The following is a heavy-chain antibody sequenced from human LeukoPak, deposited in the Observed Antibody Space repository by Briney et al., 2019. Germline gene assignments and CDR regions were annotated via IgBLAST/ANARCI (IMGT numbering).Heavy chain of an antibody. CDR2: IYYGGST. CDR1: GGSISSYY. Sequence: SETLSLTCTVSGGSISSYYWSWIRQPPGKGLEWIGYIYYGGSTNYNPSLKSRVTISVDTSKNQFSLKLSSVTAADTAVYYCARHPPSTVTPFDYWGQGTLVTVSS. V-gene: IGHV4-59*08. J-gene: IGHJ4*02. D-gene: IGHD4-17*01. CDR3: ARHPPSTVTPFDY.